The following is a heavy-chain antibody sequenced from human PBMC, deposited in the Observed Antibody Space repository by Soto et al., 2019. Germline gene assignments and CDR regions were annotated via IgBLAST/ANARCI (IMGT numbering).Heavy chain of an antibody. CDR1: GFTFSSYA. CDR2: ISGSGGST. V-gene: IGHV3-23*01. Sequence: EVQLLESGGGLVQPGGSLRLSCAASGFTFSSYAMSWVRQAPGKGLEWVSAISGSGGSTYYADSVKGRFTISRDNPKNTLYLQMNSLRAEDTAVYYCANPHGSSWVCYFDYWGQGTLVTVSS. J-gene: IGHJ4*02. D-gene: IGHD6-13*01. CDR3: ANPHGSSWVCYFDY.